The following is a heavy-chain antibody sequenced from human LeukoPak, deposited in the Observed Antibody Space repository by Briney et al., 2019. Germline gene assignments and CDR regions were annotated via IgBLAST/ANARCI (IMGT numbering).Heavy chain of an antibody. V-gene: IGHV3-7*05. J-gene: IGHJ6*02. Sequence: PGGSLRLSCAASGFTFSSYWTSWVRQAPGKGLEWVANIKQDGSEKYYVDSVKGRFTISRDNAKNSLYLQMNSLRAEDTAVYYCASLKGMDVWGQGTTVTVSS. CDR3: ASLKGMDV. CDR1: GFTFSSYW. CDR2: IKQDGSEK.